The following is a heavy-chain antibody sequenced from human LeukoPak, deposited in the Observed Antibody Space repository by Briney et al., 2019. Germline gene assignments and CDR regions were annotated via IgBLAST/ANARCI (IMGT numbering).Heavy chain of an antibody. CDR3: ARLTCTGSSCSGGCAFDV. D-gene: IGHD2-2*01. CDR2: IFYNGGV. CDR1: GDSMSSGGYL. V-gene: IGHV4-31*03. J-gene: IGHJ3*01. Sequence: PSETLSLTCSVSGDSMSSGGYLWIWIRQTPGKGLEWIGYIFYNGGVYYSPSLQSRLTISVDTSQKQFSLKMSSVTAADTAVYFCARLTCTGSSCSGGCAFDVWGQGTVVTVSS.